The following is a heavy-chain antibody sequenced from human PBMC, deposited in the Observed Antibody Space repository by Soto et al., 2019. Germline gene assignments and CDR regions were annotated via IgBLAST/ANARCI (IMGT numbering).Heavy chain of an antibody. CDR1: GVTFSSYA. CDR3: ARGDYGDELTVGD. J-gene: IGHJ4*02. CDR2: IIPIFGTA. V-gene: IGHV1-69*13. D-gene: IGHD4-17*01. Sequence: SVKFSCTSSGVTFSSYAISWVRQAPGQGLEWMGGIIPIFGTANYAQKFQGRVTITADESTSTAYMELSSLRSEDTAVYYGARGDYGDELTVGDWGQGHL.